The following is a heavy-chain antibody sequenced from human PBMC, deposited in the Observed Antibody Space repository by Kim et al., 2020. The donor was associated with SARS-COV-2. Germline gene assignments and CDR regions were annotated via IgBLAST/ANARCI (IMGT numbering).Heavy chain of an antibody. Sequence: YYNPSRKSRATISADTSRNQLSLNLSSVTAADTAVYYCAGDSSGYYDFDYWGQGTLVTVSS. V-gene: IGHV4-39*02. CDR3: AGDSSGYYDFDY. D-gene: IGHD3-22*01. J-gene: IGHJ4*02.